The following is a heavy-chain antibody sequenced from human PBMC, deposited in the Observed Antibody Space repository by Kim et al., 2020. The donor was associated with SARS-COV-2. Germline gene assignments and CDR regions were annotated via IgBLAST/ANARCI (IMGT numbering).Heavy chain of an antibody. Sequence: GESLKISCKGSGYSFTSYWIGWVRQMPGKGLEWMGIIYPGDSDTRYSPSFQGQVTISADKSISTAYLQWSSLKASDTAMYYCAIHGSGSYSPFYGMDVWGQGTTVTVSS. J-gene: IGHJ6*02. V-gene: IGHV5-51*01. CDR2: IYPGDSDT. CDR1: GYSFTSYW. D-gene: IGHD3-10*01. CDR3: AIHGSGSYSPFYGMDV.